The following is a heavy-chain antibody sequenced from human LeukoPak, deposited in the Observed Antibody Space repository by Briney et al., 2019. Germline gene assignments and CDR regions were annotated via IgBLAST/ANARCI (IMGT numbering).Heavy chain of an antibody. V-gene: IGHV3-48*01. CDR2: ITPSSNVI. Sequence: GGSLRLSCAASGFTLRSHNMNWVRQAPGKGLEWVSHITPSSNVISYADSVKGRFTISRDNAKNSLFLQMNSLRPDDTAVYYCARDLGYYYDSSGRPFDYWGQGTLVTVSS. J-gene: IGHJ4*02. CDR3: ARDLGYYYDSSGRPFDY. CDR1: GFTLRSHN. D-gene: IGHD3-22*01.